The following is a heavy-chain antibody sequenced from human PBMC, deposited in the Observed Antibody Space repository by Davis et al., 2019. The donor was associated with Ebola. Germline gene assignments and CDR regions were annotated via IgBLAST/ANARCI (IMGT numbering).Heavy chain of an antibody. CDR2: ISYDGSNK. D-gene: IGHD6-13*01. J-gene: IGHJ4*02. CDR1: GFTFSSYA. V-gene: IGHV3-30-3*01. CDR3: ATSGSSWTADFDY. Sequence: GESLKISCAASGFTFSSYAMHWVRQAPGKGLEWVAVISYDGSNKYYADSVKGRFTISRDNAKNSLYLQMNSLRAEDTAVYYCATSGSSWTADFDYWGQGTLVTVSS.